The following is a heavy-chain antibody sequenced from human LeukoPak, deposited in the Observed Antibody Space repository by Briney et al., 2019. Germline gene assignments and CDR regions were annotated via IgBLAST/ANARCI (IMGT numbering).Heavy chain of an antibody. CDR2: ISGSGTST. CDR1: GFTFSSYA. CDR3: ARGVYYYDTSGGVFDI. Sequence: GGSLRLSCAASGFTFSSYAMSWVRQAPGKGLEWVSVISGSGTSTYYADSVKGRFTISRDNSKNTLYLQMNSLRVEDTAVYYCARGVYYYDTSGGVFDIWGQGTMVTVSS. J-gene: IGHJ3*02. D-gene: IGHD3-22*01. V-gene: IGHV3-23*01.